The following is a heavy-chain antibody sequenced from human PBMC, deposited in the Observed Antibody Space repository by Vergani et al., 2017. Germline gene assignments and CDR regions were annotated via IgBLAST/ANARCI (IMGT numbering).Heavy chain of an antibody. D-gene: IGHD3/OR15-3a*01. CDR2: VYPSGTT. J-gene: IGHJ5*02. CDR1: GGSISSGSYY. CDR3: ARGETRTDWFDP. V-gene: IGHV4-61*02. Sequence: QVQLQESGPGLVKPSQTLSLTCTVSGGSISSGSYYWSWIRQTAERRLEWMGRVYPSGTTNYNPSLNGRVTISVDKSKNLLSLRLNSVTAADTAVYYCARGETRTDWFDPWGQGTLVTVSS.